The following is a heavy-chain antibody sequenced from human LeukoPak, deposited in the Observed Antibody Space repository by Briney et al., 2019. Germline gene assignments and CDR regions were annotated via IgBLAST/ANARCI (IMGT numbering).Heavy chain of an antibody. CDR2: IYYSGST. Sequence: SETLSLTCTVSGGSVSSSIYYWGWIRQPPGKGLEWIGSIYYSGSTSYNPSLKSRVTISVDTSKNQFSLKLTSVTAADTAVYYSASRNDILTGYVFDFWGQGTLVTVSS. D-gene: IGHD3-9*01. CDR3: ASRNDILTGYVFDF. J-gene: IGHJ4*02. V-gene: IGHV4-39*01. CDR1: GGSVSSSIYY.